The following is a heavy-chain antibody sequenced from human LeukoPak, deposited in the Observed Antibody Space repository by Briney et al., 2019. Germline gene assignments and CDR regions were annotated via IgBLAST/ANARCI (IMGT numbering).Heavy chain of an antibody. CDR2: IIPIFGTA. V-gene: IGHV1-69*05. D-gene: IGHD4-11*01. CDR1: GGTFSSYA. J-gene: IGHJ4*02. CDR3: ATMTTDWLDDY. Sequence: SVKVSCKASGGTFSSYAISWVRQAPGQGLEWMGGIIPIFGTANYAQKFQGRVTITTDESTSTAYMELSSLRSGDTAVYYCATMTTDWLDDYWGQGTLVTVSS.